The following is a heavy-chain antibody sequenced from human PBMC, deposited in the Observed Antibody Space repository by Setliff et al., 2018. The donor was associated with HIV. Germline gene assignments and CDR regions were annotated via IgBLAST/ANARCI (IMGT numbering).Heavy chain of an antibody. CDR1: GGSLSGYY. V-gene: IGHV4-34*01. CDR3: AREGGQGYSGSGSFYHRNFDL. J-gene: IGHJ2*01. Sequence: SQTLSLTCAVYGGSLSGYYWSWVRQSPGRGLEWIGENNQSGNTNFHPSLKSRLIISVDTSKSQFSLKLTSVTAADTALYYCAREGGQGYSGSGSFYHRNFDLWGRGTLVTVSS. D-gene: IGHD3-10*01. CDR2: NNQSGNT.